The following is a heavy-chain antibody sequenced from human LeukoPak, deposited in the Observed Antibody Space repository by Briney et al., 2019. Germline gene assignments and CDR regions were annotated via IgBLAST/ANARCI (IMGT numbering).Heavy chain of an antibody. V-gene: IGHV3-30*04. CDR3: ARDRQWLARGPYYFDY. D-gene: IGHD6-19*01. CDR2: ISYDGGNK. J-gene: IGHJ4*02. CDR1: GFTFSSYA. Sequence: GGSLRLSCAASGFTFSSYAMHWVRQAPGKGLEWVAVISYDGGNKYYADSVKGRFTISRDNSKNTLYLQMNSLRAEDTAVYYCARDRQWLARGPYYFDYWGQGTLVTVSS.